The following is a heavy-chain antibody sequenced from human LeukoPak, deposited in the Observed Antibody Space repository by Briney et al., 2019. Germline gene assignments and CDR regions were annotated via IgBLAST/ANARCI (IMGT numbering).Heavy chain of an antibody. CDR2: INHSGST. J-gene: IGHJ4*02. D-gene: IGHD1-1*01. CDR1: GGSFSGYY. V-gene: IGHV4-34*01. Sequence: PSETLSLTCAVYGGSFSGYYWSWIRQPPGKGLEWIGEINHSGSTNYNPSLKSRVTISVDTSKNQFSLKLSSVTAADTAVYYCAIAPHGKLKRRGSVDYWGQGTLVTVSS. CDR3: AIAPHGKLKRRGSVDY.